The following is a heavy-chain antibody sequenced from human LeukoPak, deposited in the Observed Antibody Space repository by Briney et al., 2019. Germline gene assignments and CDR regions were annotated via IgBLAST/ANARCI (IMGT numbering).Heavy chain of an antibody. D-gene: IGHD6-19*01. CDR1: GGSISSGGYY. CDR3: AREGVAGYFDY. Sequence: SETLSLTCTVSGGSISSGGYYWSWIRQHPGKGLEWIGYIYYSGSTYYNPSLKSRVTISVETSKNQFSLKLSSVTAADTAVYYCAREGVAGYFDYWGQGTLITVSS. V-gene: IGHV4-31*03. CDR2: IYYSGST. J-gene: IGHJ4*02.